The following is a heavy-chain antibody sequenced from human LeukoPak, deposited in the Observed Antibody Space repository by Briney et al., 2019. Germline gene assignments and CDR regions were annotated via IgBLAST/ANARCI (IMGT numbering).Heavy chain of an antibody. D-gene: IGHD3-22*01. CDR3: ASPRYCDSSGYDAFDI. J-gene: IGHJ3*02. Sequence: ASVKVSCKASGYTFTGYYMHWVRQAPGQGLEWMGWINPNSGGTNYAQKFQGRVTMTRDTSISTAYMELSRLRSDDTAVYYCASPRYCDSSGYDAFDIWGQGTMVTVSS. CDR1: GYTFTGYY. CDR2: INPNSGGT. V-gene: IGHV1-2*02.